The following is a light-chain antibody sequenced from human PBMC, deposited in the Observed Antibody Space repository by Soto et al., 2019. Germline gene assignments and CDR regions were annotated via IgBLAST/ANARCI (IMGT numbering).Light chain of an antibody. CDR2: DAS. CDR3: QQRSNWPRDS. CDR1: QSVSFY. J-gene: IGKJ2*01. Sequence: EIVLTQSPATLSFSPGERATLSCRASQSVSFYLAWYQQKPGQAPRLLIYDASNRATAVPARFSGSGSGTDFTLTISSLEPEDFAVYYCQQRSNWPRDSFGQGTKLEIK. V-gene: IGKV3-11*01.